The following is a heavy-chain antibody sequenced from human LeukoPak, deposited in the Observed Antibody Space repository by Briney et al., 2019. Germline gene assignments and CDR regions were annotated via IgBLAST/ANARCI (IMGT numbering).Heavy chain of an antibody. J-gene: IGHJ3*02. CDR1: GFSFSSYL. CDR2: INSDGSGT. CDR3: ARDLHDAFDI. V-gene: IGHV3-74*03. D-gene: IGHD4-11*01. Sequence: GSLRLSCASSGFSFSSYLMYWVRQASGKGLGWVSCINSDGSGTTYADSGKGRFTISRDNARNTLYLQMNSLRAEDTAVYYCARDLHDAFDIWGQGTTVTVSS.